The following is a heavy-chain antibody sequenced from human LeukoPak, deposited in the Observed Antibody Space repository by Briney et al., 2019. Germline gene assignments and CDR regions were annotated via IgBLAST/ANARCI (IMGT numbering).Heavy chain of an antibody. CDR2: NDYSGST. J-gene: IGHJ6*03. CDR3: ARGATFRGTYYMDV. Sequence: SETLSLTCIVSGGPLSTHYWSWSRQPLGKGLGWIGYNDYSGSTNYNPSLKSRVTISVDTSKNQFSLKLNSVTAADTAVYYCARGATFRGTYYMDVWGKGTTVTVSS. V-gene: IGHV4-59*11. CDR1: GGPLSTHY. D-gene: IGHD3-10*01.